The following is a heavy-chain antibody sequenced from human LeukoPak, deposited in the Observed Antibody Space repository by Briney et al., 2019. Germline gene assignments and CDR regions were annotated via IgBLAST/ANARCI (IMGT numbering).Heavy chain of an antibody. CDR2: TKNKAEHFAT. V-gene: IGHV3-72*01. J-gene: IGHJ4*02. D-gene: IGHD3-3*01. CDR3: TRWRSGVSK. CDR1: GYIYSVHY. Sequence: PGGSLRLSCAVSGYIYSVHYIDWVRQAPGKGVEWVGHTKNKAEHFATEYAESVIGRFTISRDDSTNSVVLQMNSLKTDDTAVYYCTRWRSGVSKWGQGTLVTVSS.